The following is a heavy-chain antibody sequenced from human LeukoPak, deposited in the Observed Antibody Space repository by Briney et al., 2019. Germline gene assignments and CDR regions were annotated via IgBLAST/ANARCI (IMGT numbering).Heavy chain of an antibody. D-gene: IGHD2-15*01. V-gene: IGHV3-23*01. Sequence: GGSLRLSCAASGFTFSRHGMSWVRQAPGKGLEWVSGISESGGSTYYADSVKGRFTMSRDNSKNTLDLQMNSLRSEDTAVYYCARSVRRYCSGGSCSPLLGWFDPWGQGTLVTVSS. CDR3: ARSVRRYCSGGSCSPLLGWFDP. CDR1: GFTFSRHG. CDR2: ISESGGST. J-gene: IGHJ5*02.